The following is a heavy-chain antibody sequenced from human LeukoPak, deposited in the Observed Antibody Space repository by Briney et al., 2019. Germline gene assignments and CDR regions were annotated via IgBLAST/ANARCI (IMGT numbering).Heavy chain of an antibody. CDR1: GGSFSGYY. V-gene: IGHV4-34*01. Sequence: PWETLSLTCAVYGGSFSGYYWSWIRQPPGKGLEWMGEINHSGSTNYNPSLKSRVTISVDTYKNQFSLKLSSVTAADTAVYYCARGPLPCGGDYYNFDYWGQGTLVTVSS. CDR2: INHSGST. J-gene: IGHJ4*02. D-gene: IGHD2-21*02. CDR3: ARGPLPCGGDYYNFDY.